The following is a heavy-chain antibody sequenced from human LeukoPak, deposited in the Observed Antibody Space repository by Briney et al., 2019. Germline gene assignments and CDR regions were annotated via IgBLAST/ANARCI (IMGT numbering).Heavy chain of an antibody. CDR2: ISWNSGSI. D-gene: IGHD3-22*01. Sequence: GGSLRLSCAASGFTFDDYAMHWVRHAPGKGLEWVSGISWNSGSIGYADSVKGRFTISRDNAKNSLYLQMNSLRAEDTALYYCAKDSEVVITHYYFDYWGQGTLVTVSS. CDR3: AKDSEVVITHYYFDY. V-gene: IGHV3-9*01. CDR1: GFTFDDYA. J-gene: IGHJ4*02.